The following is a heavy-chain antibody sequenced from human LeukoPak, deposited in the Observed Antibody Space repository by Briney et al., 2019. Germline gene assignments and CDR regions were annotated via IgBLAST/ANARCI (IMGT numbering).Heavy chain of an antibody. CDR1: GGTFSSYA. CDR2: IIPIFGTA. D-gene: IGHD6-6*01. CDR3: ARAGNVQPGLVGSEPSPNYYYYYMDV. J-gene: IGHJ6*03. V-gene: IGHV1-69*05. Sequence: SVKVSCKASGGTFSSYAISWVRQAPGQGLEWMGGIIPIFGTANYAQKFQGRVTITTDESTSTAYMELSSLRSEDTAVYYCARAGNVQPGLVGSEPSPNYYYYYMDVWGRGTTVTVSS.